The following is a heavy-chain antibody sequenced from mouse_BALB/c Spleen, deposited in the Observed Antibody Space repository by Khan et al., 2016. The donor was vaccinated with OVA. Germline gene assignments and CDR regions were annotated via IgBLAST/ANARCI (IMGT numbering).Heavy chain of an antibody. CDR1: GYTFTSYW. CDR3: ARSNYYGSSLYAMDY. CDR2: IGPGSGST. V-gene: IGHV1S41*01. Sequence: DLVKPGASVKLSCKASGYTFTSYWINWIKQRPGQGLEWIGRIGPGSGSTSYNEMFTGKATLTVDTTSSTASIQCSSLSSEESAVYFCARSNYYGSSLYAMDYWGQGTSVTVSS. J-gene: IGHJ4*01. D-gene: IGHD1-1*01.